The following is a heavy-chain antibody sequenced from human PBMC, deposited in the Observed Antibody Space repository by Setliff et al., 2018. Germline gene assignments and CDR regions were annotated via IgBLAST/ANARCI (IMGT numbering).Heavy chain of an antibody. V-gene: IGHV1-18*01. D-gene: IGHD6-19*01. CDR3: VRSSAPQVVLAADFDF. Sequence: ASVKVSCKASGYTFTSYGVSWVRQAPGQGLEWMGWISAYNGNINYAQKFQDRVTMTIDTSATTVYMELQSLRSDDTAVYYCVRSSAPQVVLAADFDFWGQGTPVTVSS. J-gene: IGHJ4*02. CDR1: GYTFTSYG. CDR2: ISAYNGNI.